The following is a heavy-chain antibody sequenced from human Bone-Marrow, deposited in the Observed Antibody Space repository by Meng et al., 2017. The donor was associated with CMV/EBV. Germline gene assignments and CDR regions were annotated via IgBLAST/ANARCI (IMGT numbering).Heavy chain of an antibody. CDR2: ISAYNGNT. Sequence: ASVKVSCKASGYTFTSYDINWVRQATGQGLEWMGWISAYNGNTNYAQKLQGRVTMTTDTSTSTAYMELRSLRSDDTAVYYCARVSRGSSWTTNWFDPWGQGTLVTVSS. V-gene: IGHV1-18*01. D-gene: IGHD6-13*01. CDR3: ARVSRGSSWTTNWFDP. CDR1: GYTFTSYD. J-gene: IGHJ5*02.